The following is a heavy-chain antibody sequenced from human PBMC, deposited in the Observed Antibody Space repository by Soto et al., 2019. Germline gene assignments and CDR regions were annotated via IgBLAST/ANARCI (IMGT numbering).Heavy chain of an antibody. J-gene: IGHJ4*02. D-gene: IGHD2-15*01. CDR2: ISYDGSNK. CDR1: GFTFSSYA. Sequence: VQLVESGGGVVQPGRSLRLSCAASGFTFSSYAMHWVRQAPGKGLEWVAVISYDGSNKYYADSVKGRFTISRDNSKNTLYLQMNSLRAEDTAVYYCTPPPPDSWGQGTLVTVSS. V-gene: IGHV3-30-3*01. CDR3: TPPPPDS.